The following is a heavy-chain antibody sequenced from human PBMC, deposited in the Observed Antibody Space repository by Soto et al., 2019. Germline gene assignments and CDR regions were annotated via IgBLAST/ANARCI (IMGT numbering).Heavy chain of an antibody. J-gene: IGHJ4*02. V-gene: IGHV4-34*01. CDR2: INHSGST. Sequence: SETLSLTCAVYGGSFSGYYLSWIRQPPGKGLEWIGEINHSGSTNYNPSLKSRVTISVDTSKNQFSLKLSSVTAADTAVYYCARVRALHPIDYWGQGTLVTVSS. CDR3: ARVRALHPIDY. CDR1: GGSFSGYY. D-gene: IGHD4-4*01.